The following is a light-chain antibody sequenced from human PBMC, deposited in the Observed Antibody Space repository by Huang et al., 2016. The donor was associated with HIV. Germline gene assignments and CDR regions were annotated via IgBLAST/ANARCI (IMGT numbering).Light chain of an antibody. Sequence: EIVLTQSPATLSLSPGESATLSCRTSQSIFNYLAWYQQRPGQAPRLLIYDASNRATGVSARFSGSGSGTDFALTISNLEPEDFAVYYCQQRSAWPRTFGQGTKLEIK. J-gene: IGKJ2*01. CDR2: DAS. CDR3: QQRSAWPRT. CDR1: QSIFNY. V-gene: IGKV3-11*01.